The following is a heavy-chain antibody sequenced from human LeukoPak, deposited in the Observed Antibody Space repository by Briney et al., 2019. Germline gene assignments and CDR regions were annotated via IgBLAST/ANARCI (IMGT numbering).Heavy chain of an antibody. V-gene: IGHV4-39*01. CDR1: GGSISSSSYY. D-gene: IGHD2-15*01. Sequence: SETLSLTCTVSGGSISSSSYYWGWIRQPPGKGLEWIGSIYYSGSTYYNPSLKSRVTISVDTSKNQFSLKLSSVTAADTAVYYCARHRGVVSYYYYYYYMDVWGKGTTVTISS. CDR2: IYYSGST. CDR3: ARHRGVVSYYYYYYYMDV. J-gene: IGHJ6*03.